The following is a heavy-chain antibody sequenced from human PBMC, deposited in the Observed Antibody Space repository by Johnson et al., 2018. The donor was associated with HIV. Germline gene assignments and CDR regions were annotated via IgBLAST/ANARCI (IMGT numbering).Heavy chain of an antibody. CDR2: IDTEGSGT. D-gene: IGHD3-16*01. CDR1: GFSFSTYW. J-gene: IGHJ3*01. V-gene: IGHV3-74*03. CDR3: ARSRGADDAFDG. Sequence: VQLVESGGGVVQPGGSLRLSCVASGFSFSTYWMHWVRRVPGKGLVWVSRIDTEGSGTTYADSVKGRFTISRDNAKNTVYLQMISLRAEDMAVYYCARSRGADDAFDGWGQGTMVTVSS.